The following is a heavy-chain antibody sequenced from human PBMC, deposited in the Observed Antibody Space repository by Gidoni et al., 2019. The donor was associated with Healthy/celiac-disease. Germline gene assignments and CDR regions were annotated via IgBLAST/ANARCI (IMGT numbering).Heavy chain of an antibody. V-gene: IGHV3-23*01. J-gene: IGHJ1*01. Sequence: ELQLLGFGGGLFQLGGSLDLSCAPSDSTFTVYAMSWVRQAPGKGLEWVSAIRGSGGSTYYADSVKGRFTISRDNSKNTLYLQMNSLRAEDTAVYYCAKKRIAAAGTFGYFQHWGQGTLVTVSS. CDR1: DSTFTVYA. D-gene: IGHD6-13*01. CDR3: AKKRIAAAGTFGYFQH. CDR2: IRGSGGST.